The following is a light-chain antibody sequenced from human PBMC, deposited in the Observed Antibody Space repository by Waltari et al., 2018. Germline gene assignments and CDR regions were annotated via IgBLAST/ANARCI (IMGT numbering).Light chain of an antibody. V-gene: IGKV1-39*01. CDR1: QSITTY. CDR2: GAS. Sequence: DIQMTQSPSSLSASVGDRVTITCRASQSITTYLNWYQQKPGKAPKFLIHGASSLEVGVPSRFGGSGSGTDFTLTISNVQSEDFATYYCQQSYSIPWTFGQGTKVEI. J-gene: IGKJ1*01. CDR3: QQSYSIPWT.